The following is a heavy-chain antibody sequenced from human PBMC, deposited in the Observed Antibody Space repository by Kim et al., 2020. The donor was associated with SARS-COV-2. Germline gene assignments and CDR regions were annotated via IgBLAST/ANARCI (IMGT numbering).Heavy chain of an antibody. CDR1: GFTFSSYA. Sequence: GESLRLSCAASGFTFSSYAMHWVRQAPGKGLEYVSAISSNGGSTYYANSVKGRFTISRDNSKNTLYLQMGSLRAEDMAVYYCARGNHPTDWFGELRHAFDIWGQGTMVTVSS. V-gene: IGHV3-64*01. CDR2: ISSNGGST. CDR3: ARGNHPTDWFGELRHAFDI. J-gene: IGHJ3*02. D-gene: IGHD3-10*01.